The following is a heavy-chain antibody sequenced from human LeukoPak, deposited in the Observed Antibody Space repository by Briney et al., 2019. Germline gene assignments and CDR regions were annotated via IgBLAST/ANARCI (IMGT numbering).Heavy chain of an antibody. CDR3: NNRNTVTTSLDLDY. J-gene: IGHJ4*02. V-gene: IGHV1-69*04. D-gene: IGHD4-17*01. CDR1: GGTFSSYA. Sequence: GASVKVSCKASGGTFSSYAISRVRQAPGQGLEWMGRIIPILGIANYAQKFQGRVTITADKSTSTAYMELSSLRSEDTAVYYCNNRNTVTTSLDLDYWGQGTLVTVSS. CDR2: IIPILGIA.